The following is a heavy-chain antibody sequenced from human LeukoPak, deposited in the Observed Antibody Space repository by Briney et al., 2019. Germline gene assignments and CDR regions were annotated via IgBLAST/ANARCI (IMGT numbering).Heavy chain of an antibody. CDR3: AKGELRFLEWLCDY. CDR2: IRYDGSNK. J-gene: IGHJ4*02. CDR1: GFTFSSYG. D-gene: IGHD3-3*01. V-gene: IGHV3-30*02. Sequence: PGGSLRLSCAASGFTFSSYGMHWVRQAPGKGLEWVAFIRYDGSNKYYADSVKGRFTISRDNSKNTLYLQMNSLRAEDTAVYYCAKGELRFLEWLCDYRGQGTLVTVSS.